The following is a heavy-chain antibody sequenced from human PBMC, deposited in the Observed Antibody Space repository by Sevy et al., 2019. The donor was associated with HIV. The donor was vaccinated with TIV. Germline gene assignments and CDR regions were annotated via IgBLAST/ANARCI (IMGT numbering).Heavy chain of an antibody. J-gene: IGHJ6*02. D-gene: IGHD2-2*01. CDR3: AKVLHIVVVPAAIDYYYGMDV. Sequence: GGSLRLSCAASGFTFSTYGMHWVRQAPGKGLEWVAFIRFDGTIQYYTDSVKGRLTISRDNSKNTLYLQMNSLRAEDTAVYFCAKVLHIVVVPAAIDYYYGMDVWGLGTTVTVSS. CDR2: IRFDGTIQ. V-gene: IGHV3-30*02. CDR1: GFTFSTYG.